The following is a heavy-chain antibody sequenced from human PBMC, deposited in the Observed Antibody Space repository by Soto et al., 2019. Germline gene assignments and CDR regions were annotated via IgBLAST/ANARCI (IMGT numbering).Heavy chain of an antibody. Sequence: GGSLRLSCAASGFTFSSYGMHWVRQAPGKGLEWVAVISCDGSNKYYADSVKGRFTISRDNSKNTLYLQMNSLRAEDTAVYYCAKASSDYYGSGSWYLNWFDPWGQGTLLTVSS. D-gene: IGHD3-10*01. CDR2: ISCDGSNK. CDR3: AKASSDYYGSGSWYLNWFDP. J-gene: IGHJ5*02. V-gene: IGHV3-30*18. CDR1: GFTFSSYG.